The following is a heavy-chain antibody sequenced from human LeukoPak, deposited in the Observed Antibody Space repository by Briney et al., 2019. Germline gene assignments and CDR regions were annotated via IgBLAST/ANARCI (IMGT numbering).Heavy chain of an antibody. CDR1: GFRFNTYW. Sequence: AGGSLRLSCAASGFRFNTYWMSWVRQAPGKGLEWVANIKQDGNEKYYADSVKGRFTISRDNAKNSLFLQMNSLRAEDTAVYYCARDLYYYHYMDVWGKGTTVTVSS. J-gene: IGHJ6*03. CDR2: IKQDGNEK. V-gene: IGHV3-7*01. CDR3: ARDLYYYHYMDV.